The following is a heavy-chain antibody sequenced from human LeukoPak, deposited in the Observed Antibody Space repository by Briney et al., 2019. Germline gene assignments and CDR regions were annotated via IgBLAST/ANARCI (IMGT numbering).Heavy chain of an antibody. CDR1: GGSISSSSYY. D-gene: IGHD1-14*01. CDR3: ATVTYDITSYGMDV. CDR2: IYYSGST. J-gene: IGHJ6*02. V-gene: IGHV4-39*01. Sequence: PSETLSLTCTVSGGSISSSSYYWGWIRQPPGKGLEWIGSIYYSGSTYYNPSLKSRVTISVDTSKNQFSLKLSSVTAADTAVYYCATVTYDITSYGMDVWGRGTTVTVSS.